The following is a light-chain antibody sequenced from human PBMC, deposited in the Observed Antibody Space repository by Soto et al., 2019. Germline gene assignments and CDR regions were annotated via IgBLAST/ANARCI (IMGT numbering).Light chain of an antibody. CDR2: AAS. CDR3: QQLNSYPIT. Sequence: DIPLTQSPSFLSASVGDRVTITCRASQGISSYLAWYQQKPGKAPKLLIYAASTLQSGVPSRFSGSGSGTEFTLTISSLQPEDFATYCCQQLNSYPITFGQGTRLEIK. V-gene: IGKV1-9*01. J-gene: IGKJ5*01. CDR1: QGISSY.